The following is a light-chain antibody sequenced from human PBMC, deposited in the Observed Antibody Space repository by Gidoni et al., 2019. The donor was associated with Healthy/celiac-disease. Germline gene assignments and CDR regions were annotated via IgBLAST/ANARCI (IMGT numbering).Light chain of an antibody. J-gene: IGKJ1*01. V-gene: IGKV1-5*01. CDR3: QQYNSYPET. Sequence: DIQMTQSPSTLSASVGDRVTITCRASQSISSWLAWYQQKPGKAPKLLIYDASSLESGVPSRFSGSGSGTEFTLTISSLQPDDLATYYCQQYNSYPETFGQXTKVEIK. CDR2: DAS. CDR1: QSISSW.